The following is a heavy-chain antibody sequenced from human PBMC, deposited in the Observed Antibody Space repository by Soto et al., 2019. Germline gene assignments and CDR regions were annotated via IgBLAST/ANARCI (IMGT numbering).Heavy chain of an antibody. CDR2: INAGNGNT. Sequence: CQASGYSCTSYAMHCGRQAPGQRLEWMGWINAGNGNTKYSQKFQGRVTITRDTSASTAYMELSSLRSEDTAVYYCARGDSSSWYPLDYWGQGTLVTVS. CDR1: GYSCTSYA. V-gene: IGHV1-3*01. J-gene: IGHJ4*02. CDR3: ARGDSSSWYPLDY. D-gene: IGHD6-13*01.